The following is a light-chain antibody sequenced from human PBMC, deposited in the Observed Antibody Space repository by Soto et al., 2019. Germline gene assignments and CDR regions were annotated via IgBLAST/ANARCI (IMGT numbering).Light chain of an antibody. CDR3: SSYTSSSTRV. J-gene: IGLJ3*02. Sequence: QSVLTHPASVSGSPVQSITISCTGTSSDVGGYNYVSWYQQHPGKAPKLMIYEVSNRPSGVSNRFSGSKSGNTASLTISGLQAEDEADYYCSSYTSSSTRVFGGGTKVTVL. V-gene: IGLV2-14*01. CDR2: EVS. CDR1: SSDVGGYNY.